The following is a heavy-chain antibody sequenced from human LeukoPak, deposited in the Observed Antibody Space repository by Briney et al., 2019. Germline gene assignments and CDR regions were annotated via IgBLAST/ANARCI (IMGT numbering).Heavy chain of an antibody. CDR2: IYRGGNT. V-gene: IGHV4-39*01. D-gene: IGHD2-2*01. J-gene: IGHJ4*02. CDR3: ASPLGYCSSTACYGDY. CDR1: GGSISSSSYY. Sequence: SSETLSLTCTVSGGSISSSSYYWGWIRQPPGKGLEWIGSIYRGGNTYYNPSLKSRVTISVDTSKNQFSLKLSSVTAADTAVYYCASPLGYCSSTACYGDYWGQGTLVTVSS.